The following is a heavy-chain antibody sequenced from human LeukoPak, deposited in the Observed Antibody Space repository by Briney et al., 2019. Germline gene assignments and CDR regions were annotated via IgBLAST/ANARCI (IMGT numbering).Heavy chain of an antibody. CDR2: INHSGST. J-gene: IGHJ4*02. CDR3: ARGNPSGSSAAFDY. V-gene: IGHV4-34*01. D-gene: IGHD1-26*01. CDR1: GGSFSGYY. Sequence: SETLSLTCAVYGGSFSGYYWSWIRQPPGKGPEWIGEINHSGSTNYNPSLKSRVTISVDTSKNQFSLKLSSVTAADTAVYYCARGNPSGSSAAFDYWGQGTLVTVSS.